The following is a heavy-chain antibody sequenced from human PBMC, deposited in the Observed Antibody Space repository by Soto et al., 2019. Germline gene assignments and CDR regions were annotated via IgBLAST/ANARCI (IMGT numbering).Heavy chain of an antibody. Sequence: PSETLSLTCTVSGGSISSYYWSWIRQPPGKGLEWIGYIYYSGSTNYNPSLKSRVTISVDTSKNQFSLKLSSVTAADTAVYYCARERVLCSGGSCYSRHFDYWGQGTLVTVSS. V-gene: IGHV4-59*01. D-gene: IGHD2-15*01. CDR3: ARERVLCSGGSCYSRHFDY. CDR1: GGSISSYY. CDR2: IYYSGST. J-gene: IGHJ4*02.